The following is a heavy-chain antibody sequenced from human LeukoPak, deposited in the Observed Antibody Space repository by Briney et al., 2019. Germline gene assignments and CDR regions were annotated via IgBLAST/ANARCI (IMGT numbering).Heavy chain of an antibody. D-gene: IGHD6-13*01. J-gene: IGHJ4*02. CDR3: ARWDGYSSSPDY. CDR2: INPNSADT. CDR1: GYSFTGYY. V-gene: IGHV1-2*02. Sequence: ASVKVSCKASGYSFTGYYMHWVRMAPGQGLAWLGRINPNSADTGYAQKFQGRVTMTRDMSISTIYMELTRLRSDDTALYYCARWDGYSSSPDYWGQGTLVTVSS.